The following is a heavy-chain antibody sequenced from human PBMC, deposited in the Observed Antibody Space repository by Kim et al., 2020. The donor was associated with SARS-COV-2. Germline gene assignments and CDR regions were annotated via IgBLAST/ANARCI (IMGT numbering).Heavy chain of an antibody. V-gene: IGHV1-2*04. D-gene: IGHD3-10*01. J-gene: IGHJ6*02. Sequence: ASVKVSCKASGYTFTGYYMHWVRQAPGQGLEWMGWINPNSGGTNYAQKFQGWVTMTRDTSISTAYMELSRLRSDDTAVYYCARDLRGLWFGSLAPGPYGMDVWGQGTTVTVSS. CDR2: INPNSGGT. CDR3: ARDLRGLWFGSLAPGPYGMDV. CDR1: GYTFTGYY.